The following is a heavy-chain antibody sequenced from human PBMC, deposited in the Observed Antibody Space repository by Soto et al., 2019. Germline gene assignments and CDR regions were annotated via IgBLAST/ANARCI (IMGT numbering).Heavy chain of an antibody. CDR1: GGSISSGDYY. D-gene: IGHD3-16*01. J-gene: IGHJ6*02. V-gene: IGHV4-30-4*01. Sequence: QVQLQESGPGLVKPSQTLSLTCTVSGGSISSGDYYWSWIRQPPGKGLEWIGYIYYSGSTYYNPSLKSRVTISVDTSKNQFSLKXSXXXXXXXXXXXXXXXXXXXXXXXSHWGYYYYGMDVWGQGTTVTVSS. CDR3: XXXXXXXXXXXSHWGYYYYGMDV. CDR2: IYYSGST.